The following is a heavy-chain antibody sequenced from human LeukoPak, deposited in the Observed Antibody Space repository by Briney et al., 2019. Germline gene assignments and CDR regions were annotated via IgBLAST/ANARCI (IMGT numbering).Heavy chain of an antibody. CDR3: ARERSRYTDFDY. CDR1: GFTGFTLSSYG. D-gene: IGHD1-1*01. CDR2: ISYDGSDA. V-gene: IGHV3-30*03. J-gene: IGHJ4*02. Sequence: PGASLRLSCAASGFTGFTLSSYGMHWVRQAPGKGLQWVALISYDGSDAYYADSVKGRFTISRDNSKNTLYLQMNSLRAEDTALYYCARERSRYTDFDYWGQGTLVTVSS.